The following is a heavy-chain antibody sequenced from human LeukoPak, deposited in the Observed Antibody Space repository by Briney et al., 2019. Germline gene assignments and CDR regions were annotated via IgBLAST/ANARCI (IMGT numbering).Heavy chain of an antibody. V-gene: IGHV4-59*01. CDR1: GGSLSGYY. J-gene: IGHJ5*02. D-gene: IGHD5-24*01. Sequence: PSETLSLTCTVSGGSLSGYYWSWIRQPPGKGLEWIGYIYYSGSTNYNPSLKSRVTISVDTSKNQFSLKLSSVTAADTAVYYCARRARARRDGYNLNWFDPWGQGTLVTVSS. CDR3: ARRARARRDGYNLNWFDP. CDR2: IYYSGST.